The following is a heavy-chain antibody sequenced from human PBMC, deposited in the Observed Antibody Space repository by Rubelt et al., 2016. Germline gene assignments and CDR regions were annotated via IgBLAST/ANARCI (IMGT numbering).Heavy chain of an antibody. Sequence: GGGLVQPGGSLRLSCAASGFTFSSYAMSWVRQAPGKRLEWVSSISSSSSYIYYADSVKGRFTISRDNAKNSLYLQMNSLRAEDTAVYYCARDYYYDSSGYYGISDAFDIWGQGTTVTVSS. D-gene: IGHD3-22*01. V-gene: IGHV3-21*01. CDR3: ARDYYYDSSGYYGISDAFDI. CDR1: GFTFSSYA. CDR2: ISSSSSYI. J-gene: IGHJ3*02.